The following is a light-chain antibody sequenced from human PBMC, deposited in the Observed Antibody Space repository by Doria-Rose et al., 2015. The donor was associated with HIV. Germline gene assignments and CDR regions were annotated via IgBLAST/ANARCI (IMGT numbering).Light chain of an antibody. V-gene: IGKV3-20*01. CDR1: QSFSSTY. J-gene: IGKJ1*01. CDR2: DGS. CDR3: HQYGTSWT. Sequence: FTQSPGTLSLPPGERATLSCRASQSFSSTYLAWYQQKPGQAPSLLIYDGSTRATGIPDRFSASGSGTDFTLTINRLEPEDFALYYCHQYGTSWTFGQGTKVEI.